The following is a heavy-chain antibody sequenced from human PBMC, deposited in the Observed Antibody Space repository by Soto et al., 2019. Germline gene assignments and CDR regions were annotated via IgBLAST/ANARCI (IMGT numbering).Heavy chain of an antibody. D-gene: IGHD3-22*01. J-gene: IGHJ4*02. V-gene: IGHV4-39*01. CDR1: GGSISSSSYY. CDR2: IYYSGST. Sequence: SETLSLTCTVSGGSISSSSYYWGWIRQPPGKGLEWIGSIYYSGSTYYNPSLKSRVTISVDTSKNQFSLKLSSVTAADTAVYYCASGITMIVVVSNFDYWGQGTLVTVSS. CDR3: ASGITMIVVVSNFDY.